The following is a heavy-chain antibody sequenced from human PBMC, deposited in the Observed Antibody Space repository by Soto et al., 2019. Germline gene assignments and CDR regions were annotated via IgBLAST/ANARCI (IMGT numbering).Heavy chain of an antibody. CDR3: ARGSGSNYRREGRNWFDP. J-gene: IGHJ5*02. CDR1: GRSISSGGYS. V-gene: IGHV4-30-2*01. CDR2: IYHSGST. Sequence: PSDTLSPTCAVTGRSISSGGYSWICIRQAPGKGLEWIGYIYHSGSTYYNPSLKSRVTISVDRSKNQFSLKLSSVTAADTAVYYCARGSGSNYRREGRNWFDPWGQGTLVTVSS. D-gene: IGHD4-4*01.